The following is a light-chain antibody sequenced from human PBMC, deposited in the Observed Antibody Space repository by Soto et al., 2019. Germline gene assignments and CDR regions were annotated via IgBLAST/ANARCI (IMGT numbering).Light chain of an antibody. J-gene: IGLJ3*02. CDR1: SSNIGAGYD. Sequence: QSVLTQPPSVSGAPGQRVTISCTGSSSNIGAGYDVHWYQQLPGTAPKLLIYGDNNRPSGVPDRFSGSKSGTSASLAITGLQAEAEADYSCPSYDSSLSAWVFGGGTQLTVL. CDR3: PSYDSSLSAWV. CDR2: GDN. V-gene: IGLV1-40*01.